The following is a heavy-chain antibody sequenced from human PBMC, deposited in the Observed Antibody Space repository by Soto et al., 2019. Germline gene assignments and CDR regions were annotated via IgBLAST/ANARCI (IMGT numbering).Heavy chain of an antibody. CDR3: ARELYYDILTGYYNGAFDI. CDR1: GFTFSSYA. CDR2: ISSNGGST. V-gene: IGHV3-64*01. Sequence: ELQLVESGGGLVQPGGSLRLSCAASGFTFSSYAMHWVRQAPGKGLEYVSAISSNGGSTYYANSVKGRFTISRDNSKNTXXLXMGXXXXXXMAVYYCARELYYDILTGYYNGAFDIWGQGTMVTVSS. J-gene: IGHJ3*02. D-gene: IGHD3-9*01.